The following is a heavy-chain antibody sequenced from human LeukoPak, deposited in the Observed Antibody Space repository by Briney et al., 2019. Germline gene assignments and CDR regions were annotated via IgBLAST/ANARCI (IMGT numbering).Heavy chain of an antibody. Sequence: PGGSLRLSCAVSGFTVLNKYMSWVRQAPGKGLEWISLIYSGGETFYADSVKGRITISRDTSENMVYLQINGLRFDDTAVYYCARAGGYTYDFDYWGQGTLVTVSS. J-gene: IGHJ4*02. V-gene: IGHV3-53*05. CDR3: ARAGGYTYDFDY. CDR1: GFTVLNKY. D-gene: IGHD3/OR15-3a*01. CDR2: IYSGGET.